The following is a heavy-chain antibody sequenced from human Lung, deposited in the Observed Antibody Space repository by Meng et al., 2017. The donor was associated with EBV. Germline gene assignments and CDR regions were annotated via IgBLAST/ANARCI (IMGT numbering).Heavy chain of an antibody. Sequence: LHGACPGLGKPPATLSLTRIVSGGSLNNSIWSWIRQPAGKGLEWIGHIQTSGNTNYNPSLKSRITMSMDTSKNHFSLNLSSVTAADTAVYYCARLVITMILGTPIWSFDLWGRGTLVTVSS. CDR2: IQTSGNT. CDR3: ARLVITMILGTPIWSFDL. D-gene: IGHD3-22*01. V-gene: IGHV4-4*07. J-gene: IGHJ2*01. CDR1: GGSLNNSI.